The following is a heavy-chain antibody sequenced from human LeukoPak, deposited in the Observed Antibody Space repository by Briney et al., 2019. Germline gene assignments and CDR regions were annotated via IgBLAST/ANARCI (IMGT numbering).Heavy chain of an antibody. CDR3: ARRANRFDDY. J-gene: IGHJ4*02. Sequence: ASVKVSCKASGYTFTSYDINWVRQATGQGLEWMGWISAYNGNTNYAQKLQGRVTMTTDTSTSTAYMELRSLRSDDTAVYYCARRANRFDDYWGQGTLVTVSS. D-gene: IGHD3-16*01. V-gene: IGHV1-18*01. CDR1: GYTFTSYD. CDR2: ISAYNGNT.